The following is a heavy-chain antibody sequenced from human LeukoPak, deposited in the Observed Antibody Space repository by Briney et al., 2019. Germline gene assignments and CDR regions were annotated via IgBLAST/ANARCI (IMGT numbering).Heavy chain of an antibody. V-gene: IGHV4-39*07. CDR1: GGFISSSSYY. CDR2: IYYSGST. D-gene: IGHD3-22*01. CDR3: ARGYYYDSSGPFDY. Sequence: SETLSLTCTVSGGFISSSSYYWGWIRQPPGKGLEWIGSIYYSGSTNYNPSLKSRVTISVDTSKNQFSLKLSSVTAADTAVYYCARGYYYDSSGPFDYWGQGTLVTVSS. J-gene: IGHJ4*02.